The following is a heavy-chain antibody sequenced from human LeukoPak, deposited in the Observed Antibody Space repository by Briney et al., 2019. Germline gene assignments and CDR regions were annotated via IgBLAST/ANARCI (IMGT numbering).Heavy chain of an antibody. CDR3: ARADGVGSTWDQGGSRDAFDI. J-gene: IGHJ3*02. CDR2: TSAYNGNT. V-gene: IGHV1-18*01. D-gene: IGHD6-13*01. Sequence: GASVKVSCKASGGTFSSYAISWVRQAPGQGLEWMGWTSAYNGNTNFAQKLQGRVTMTTDTSTSTAYMELSSLRSDDTAVYYCARADGVGSTWDQGGSRDAFDIWGQGTKVTVSS. CDR1: GGTFSSYA.